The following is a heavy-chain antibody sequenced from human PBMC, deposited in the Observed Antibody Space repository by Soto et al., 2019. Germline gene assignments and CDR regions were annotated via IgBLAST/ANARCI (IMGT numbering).Heavy chain of an antibody. J-gene: IGHJ6*03. CDR2: IKQDGSEK. CDR1: GFTFSSYW. V-gene: IGHV3-7*01. CDR3: ARVRWQLGNYYYMDV. D-gene: IGHD6-6*01. Sequence: GGSLRLSCAASGFTFSSYWMSWVRQAPGKGLEWVANIKQDGSEKYYVDSVKGRFTISRDNAKNSLYLQMNSLRAEDTAVYYCARVRWQLGNYYYMDVWGKGTTVTVSS.